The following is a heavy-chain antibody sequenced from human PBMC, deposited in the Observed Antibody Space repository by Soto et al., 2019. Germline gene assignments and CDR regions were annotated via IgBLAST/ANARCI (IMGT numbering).Heavy chain of an antibody. Sequence: ASVNVFCKASGYTFTIHGLIWVRQAPGQGLEWMGWISAYNGNTNYAQKLQGRVTMTTDTSTSTAYMELRSLRSDDTAVYYCARKWELPSDYWGQGTLVTVSS. V-gene: IGHV1-18*01. CDR1: GYTFTIHG. J-gene: IGHJ4*02. CDR3: ARKWELPSDY. D-gene: IGHD1-26*01. CDR2: ISAYNGNT.